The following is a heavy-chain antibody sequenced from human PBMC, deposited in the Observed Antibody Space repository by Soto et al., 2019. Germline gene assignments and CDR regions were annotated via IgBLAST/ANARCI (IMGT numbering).Heavy chain of an antibody. CDR3: PRDNSACRLYV. Sequence: DTLYLTCTVSGGSFNRDNYYLSWIRQPPGQGLEWIACIYNGQYRKYNPSLKSRLFFSIDTANNQFSLKLTSVTPADTAIYYCPRDNSACRLYVWGQAATVTLSS. CDR1: GGSFNRDNYY. CDR2: IYNGQYR. D-gene: IGHD2-15*01. V-gene: IGHV4-61*01. J-gene: IGHJ6*02.